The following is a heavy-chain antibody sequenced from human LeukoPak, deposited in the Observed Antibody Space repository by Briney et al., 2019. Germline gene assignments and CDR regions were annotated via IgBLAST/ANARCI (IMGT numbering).Heavy chain of an antibody. V-gene: IGHV4-34*01. D-gene: IGHD3-10*01. CDR2: INHSGST. Sequence: SETLSLTCAVSGGSFSGYYWSWIRQPPGKGLEWIGEINHSGSTNYNPSLKSRVTISVDTSKNQFSLKLSSVTAADTAVYYCARTNGYYGSGSSPWGQGTLVTVSS. J-gene: IGHJ5*02. CDR1: GGSFSGYY. CDR3: ARTNGYYGSGSSP.